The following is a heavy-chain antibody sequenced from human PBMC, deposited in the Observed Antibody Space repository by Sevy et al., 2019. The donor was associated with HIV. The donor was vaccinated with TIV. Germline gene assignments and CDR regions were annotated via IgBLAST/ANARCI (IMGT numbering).Heavy chain of an antibody. D-gene: IGHD3-10*01. CDR2: IYSGGST. J-gene: IGHJ6*03. Sequence: GGSLRLSCAASGFTVSSNYMSWVRQAPGKGLEWVSVIYSGGSTYYADSVKGRFTISRDNSKNTLYLQMNSVRAEDTAVYYCASITMVRGVTRYYYYYMDVWGKGTTVTVSS. V-gene: IGHV3-53*01. CDR3: ASITMVRGVTRYYYYYMDV. CDR1: GFTVSSNY.